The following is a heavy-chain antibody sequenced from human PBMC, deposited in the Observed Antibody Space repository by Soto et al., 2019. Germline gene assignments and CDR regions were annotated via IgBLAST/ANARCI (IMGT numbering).Heavy chain of an antibody. CDR1: GFTFSSYS. CDR2: ISSSSSYI. V-gene: IGHV3-21*01. J-gene: IGHJ5*02. Sequence: EVQLVEAGGGLVKPGGSLRLSCAASGFTFSSYSMNWVRQAPGKGLEWVSSISSSSSYIYYADSVKGRFTISRDNAKSSLYLQMNSLRAEDTAVYYCAGYSGRGGNCWFDPWGQGTLVPVSS. CDR3: AGYSGRGGNCWFDP. D-gene: IGHD2-15*01.